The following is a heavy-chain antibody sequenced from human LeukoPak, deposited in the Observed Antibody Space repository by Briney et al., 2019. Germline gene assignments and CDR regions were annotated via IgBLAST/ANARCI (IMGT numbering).Heavy chain of an antibody. V-gene: IGHV3-9*01. D-gene: IGHD3-22*01. CDR3: AKGFDYYDSSGTYNWFDP. J-gene: IGHJ5*02. Sequence: GGSLRLSCAASGSTFDDYAMHWVRQAPGKGLEWVSGISWNSGSIGYADSVKGRFTISRDNAKNSLYLQMNSLRAEDTALYYCAKGFDYYDSSGTYNWFDPWGQGTLVTVSS. CDR1: GSTFDDYA. CDR2: ISWNSGSI.